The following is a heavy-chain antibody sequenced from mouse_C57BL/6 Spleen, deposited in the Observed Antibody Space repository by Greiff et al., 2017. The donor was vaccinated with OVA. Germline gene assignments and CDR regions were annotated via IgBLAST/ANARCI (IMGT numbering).Heavy chain of an antibody. D-gene: IGHD1-1*01. Sequence: VQGVESGAELARPGASVKLSCKASGYTFTSYGISWVKQRTGQGLEWIGEIYPRSGNTYYNEKFKGKATLTADKSSSTAYMELRSLTSEDAAVYFCTHYYGSFFAYWGQGTLVTVSA. J-gene: IGHJ3*01. CDR3: THYYGSFFAY. CDR2: IYPRSGNT. CDR1: GYTFTSYG. V-gene: IGHV1-81*01.